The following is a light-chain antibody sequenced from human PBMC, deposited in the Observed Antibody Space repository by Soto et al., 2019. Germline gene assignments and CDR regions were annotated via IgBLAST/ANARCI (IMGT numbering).Light chain of an antibody. V-gene: IGKV3-15*01. CDR3: QQFNNWPQT. CDR2: DAS. CDR1: QSVRTN. Sequence: EIVMTQSPATLSVSPGERAPLSCRASQSVRTNLAWYQQKPGQAPRLLIYDASTRPAGIPARFSGGGSGTEFTLTISSLQSEDFAVYYCQQFNNWPQTFGQGTKVDIK. J-gene: IGKJ1*01.